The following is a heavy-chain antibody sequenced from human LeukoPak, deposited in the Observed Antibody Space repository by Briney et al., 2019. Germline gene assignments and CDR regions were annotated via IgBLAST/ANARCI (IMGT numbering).Heavy chain of an antibody. Sequence: SETLSLTCTVSGGSISSSSYYWGWIRQPPGKGLEWIGSIYYSGSTYYNPSLKSRVTISVDTSKNQFSLKLSSVTPADTAVYYCARDELPITMVRGVRGFDPWGQGTLVTVSS. V-gene: IGHV4-39*01. CDR3: ARDELPITMVRGVRGFDP. CDR2: IYYSGST. CDR1: GGSISSSSYY. D-gene: IGHD3-10*01. J-gene: IGHJ5*02.